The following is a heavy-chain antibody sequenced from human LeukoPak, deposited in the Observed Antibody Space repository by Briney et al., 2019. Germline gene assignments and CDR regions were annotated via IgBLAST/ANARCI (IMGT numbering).Heavy chain of an antibody. Sequence: KSSETLSLTCTVSGGSISSYYWSWIRQPPGKGLEWIGYIYYSGGTNYNPSLKSRVTISVDTSKNQFSLKLSSVTAADTALYYCARGVEYSSSSGLGYWGQRTLVTVSS. CDR3: ARGVEYSSSSGLGY. D-gene: IGHD6-6*01. V-gene: IGHV4-59*01. CDR1: GGSISSYY. CDR2: IYYSGGT. J-gene: IGHJ4*02.